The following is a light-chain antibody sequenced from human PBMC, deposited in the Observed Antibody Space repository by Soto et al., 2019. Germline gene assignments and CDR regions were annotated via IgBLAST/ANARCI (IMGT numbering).Light chain of an antibody. Sequence: EIVLTQSPGTLSFSPGERDTLSCRASQTISSSHLAWYQQRPGLAPRLLIYGTSSRAPGIPDRFSGSGSGTDFTLTISRLEPEDFAVYYCQQYASSSYTFGQGTKVEIK. CDR1: QTISSSH. CDR3: QQYASSSYT. J-gene: IGKJ2*01. V-gene: IGKV3-20*01. CDR2: GTS.